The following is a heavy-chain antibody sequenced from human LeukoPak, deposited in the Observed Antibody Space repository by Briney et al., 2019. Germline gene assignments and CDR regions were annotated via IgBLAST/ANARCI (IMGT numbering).Heavy chain of an antibody. CDR2: IYSGGST. V-gene: IGHV3-66*01. D-gene: IGHD3-16*01. J-gene: IGHJ4*02. CDR1: GFTFSNAW. Sequence: SGGSLRLSCAASGFTFSNAWMSWVRQAPGKGLEWVSVIYSGGSTYYADSVKGRFTISRDNSKNTLYLQMNSLRAEDTAVYYCARGGTRYYFDYWGQGTLVTVSS. CDR3: ARGGTRYYFDY.